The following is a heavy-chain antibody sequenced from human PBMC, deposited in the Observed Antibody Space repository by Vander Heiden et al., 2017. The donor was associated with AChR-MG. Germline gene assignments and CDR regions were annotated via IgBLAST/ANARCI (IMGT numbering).Heavy chain of an antibody. Sequence: EVHLVESGGGVVYPGRSLRLSCAAPGFTFDDYAMHWFRQAPGKGLEWVSGINWNSDYIVYADSVKGRFTISRDNAKNSLYLQMTNLRTEDTALYFCGRDMYTSTSGQCDHWGQGILVTVSS. CDR3: GRDMYTSTSGQCDH. CDR1: GFTFDDYA. V-gene: IGHV3-9*01. D-gene: IGHD6-6*01. J-gene: IGHJ4*02. CDR2: INWNSDYI.